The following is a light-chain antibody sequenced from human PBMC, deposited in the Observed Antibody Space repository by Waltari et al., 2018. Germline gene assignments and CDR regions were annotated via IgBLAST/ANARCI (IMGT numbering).Light chain of an antibody. J-gene: IGLJ1*01. V-gene: IGLV2-23*02. CDR2: EVT. CDR1: SSDVGHYNL. Sequence: QSGLTQPASVSGSPGQSITISCTGTSSDVGHYNLVSWYQQYPGKAPKLMVYEVTKRTSGVFDRFSGSKSGNTASLTIYGLQSEDEADYYCCSYAGLGIYVFGTGTKVTVL. CDR3: CSYAGLGIYV.